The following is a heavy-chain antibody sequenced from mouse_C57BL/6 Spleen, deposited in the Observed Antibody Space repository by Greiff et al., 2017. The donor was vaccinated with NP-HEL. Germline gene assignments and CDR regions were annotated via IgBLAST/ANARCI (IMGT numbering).Heavy chain of an antibody. CDR2: ISSGSSTI. CDR3: ARGDDYDVGYWYFDV. Sequence: EVKLVESGGGLVKPGGSLKLSCAASGFTFSDYGMHWVRQAPEKGLEWVAYISSGSSTIYYADTVKGRFTISRDNAKNTLFLQMTSLRSEDTAMYYCARGDDYDVGYWYFDVWGTGTTVTVSS. D-gene: IGHD2-4*01. J-gene: IGHJ1*03. V-gene: IGHV5-17*01. CDR1: GFTFSDYG.